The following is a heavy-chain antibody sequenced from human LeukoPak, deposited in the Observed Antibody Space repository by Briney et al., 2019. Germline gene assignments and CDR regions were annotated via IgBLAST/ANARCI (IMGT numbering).Heavy chain of an antibody. CDR2: IFYSGTT. V-gene: IGHV4-59*08. CDR1: GGAISGYY. Sequence: SETLSLTCTVSGGAISGYYWSWIRQPPGKGLEWIGYIFYSGTTNYNPSLKSRVTISVDTSKKRFSLKLSSVTAADTAVYYCARRASYYDMDVWGQGTTVTVSS. J-gene: IGHJ6*02. CDR3: ARRASYYDMDV.